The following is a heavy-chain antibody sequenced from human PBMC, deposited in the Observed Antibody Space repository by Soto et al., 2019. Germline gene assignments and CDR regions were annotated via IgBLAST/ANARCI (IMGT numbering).Heavy chain of an antibody. V-gene: IGHV3-33*01. J-gene: IGHJ6*02. D-gene: IGHD6-13*01. CDR2: IWNDGSNK. Sequence: QVQLVESGGGVVQPGRSLRLSCAASGFTFSSYGMHWVRQAPGKGLEWVAVIWNDGSNKYYADSVKGRFTISRDNSKHTLYLKMNSLRAEDTAVYYWARDSSTSWYGIGGSYGMDVWGQGTTVTVSS. CDR1: GFTFSSYG. CDR3: ARDSSTSWYGIGGSYGMDV.